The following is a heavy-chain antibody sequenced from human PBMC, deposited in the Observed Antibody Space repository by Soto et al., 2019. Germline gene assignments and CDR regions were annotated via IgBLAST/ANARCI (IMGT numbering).Heavy chain of an antibody. CDR1: GCAICISNW. V-gene: IGHV4-4*02. CDR3: ARVLGNDAFDI. CDR2: IYHSGST. D-gene: IGHD3-3*02. J-gene: IGHJ3*02. Sequence: SSDTLSLTFGDSGCAICISNWGSWVRQPPGKGLEWIGEIYHSGSTNYNPSLKSRVTISVDKSKNQFSLKLSSVTAADTAVYYCARVLGNDAFDIWGQGTMVT.